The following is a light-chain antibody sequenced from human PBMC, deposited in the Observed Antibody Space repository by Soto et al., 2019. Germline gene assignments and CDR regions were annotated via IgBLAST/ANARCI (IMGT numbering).Light chain of an antibody. Sequence: ESVLTQSPGTLSLSPGERATLSCRASQSVSSSFLAWYQLKPGQAPSLLIYGASSRAAGIPDRFSGSGSGTDFTLTISRLEAEDFAVYYCQHYDSSPWTFGQGTKVEIK. V-gene: IGKV3-20*01. CDR2: GAS. J-gene: IGKJ1*01. CDR1: QSVSSSF. CDR3: QHYDSSPWT.